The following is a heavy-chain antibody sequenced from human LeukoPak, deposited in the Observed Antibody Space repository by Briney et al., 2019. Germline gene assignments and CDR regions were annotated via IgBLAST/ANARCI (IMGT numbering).Heavy chain of an antibody. Sequence: PSETLSLTCAVYGGSFSGYYWSWIRQPPGKGLEWIGEINHSRSTNYNPSLKSRVTISVDTSKNQFSLKLSSVTAADTAVYYCARHSTFFGVVIIKGRVRGPFDYWGQGTLVTVSS. J-gene: IGHJ4*02. CDR2: INHSRST. V-gene: IGHV4-34*01. CDR3: ARHSTFFGVVIIKGRVRGPFDY. D-gene: IGHD3-3*01. CDR1: GGSFSGYY.